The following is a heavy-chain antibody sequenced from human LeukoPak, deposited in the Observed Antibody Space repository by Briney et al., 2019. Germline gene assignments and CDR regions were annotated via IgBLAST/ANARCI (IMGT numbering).Heavy chain of an antibody. Sequence: PGGSLRLSCAASGFNINYYYMSWVRQSPGKGLEWVSVIYSDGTTYYTDSVKGRFTISRDNAKNSLYLQMNSLRAEDTAVYYCAELGITMIGGVWGKGTTVTISS. CDR2: IYSDGTT. D-gene: IGHD3-10*02. CDR3: AELGITMIGGV. J-gene: IGHJ6*04. V-gene: IGHV3-66*01. CDR1: GFNINYYY.